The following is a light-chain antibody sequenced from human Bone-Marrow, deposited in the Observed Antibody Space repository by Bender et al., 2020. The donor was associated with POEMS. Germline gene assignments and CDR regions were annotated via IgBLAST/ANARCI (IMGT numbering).Light chain of an antibody. CDR1: SSDVGGYNY. J-gene: IGLJ1*01. CDR3: SSYAGSNNLGV. V-gene: IGLV2-8*01. CDR2: EVS. Sequence: QSVLTQPPSASGSPGQSVTISCTGTSSDVGGYNYVSWYQQHPGKVPKLMIYEVSKRPSGVPDRFSGSKSGNTASLTVSGLQADDEADYYCSSYAGSNNLGVFGTGTKVTVL.